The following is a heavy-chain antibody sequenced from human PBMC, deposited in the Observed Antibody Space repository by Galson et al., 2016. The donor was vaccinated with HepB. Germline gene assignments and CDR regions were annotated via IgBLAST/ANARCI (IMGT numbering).Heavy chain of an antibody. D-gene: IGHD1-7*01. V-gene: IGHV3-7*03. Sequence: SLRLSCAASGFTFSRFWMNWVRQAPEKGLEWVASIKEDGSKTSYVDSVKGRFTISRDNVENSLYLQMNSLRAEDTAVYYCARYGDEAGWNFQHWGQGTTVTVSS. CDR3: ARYGDEAGWNFQH. CDR2: IKEDGSKT. J-gene: IGHJ6*02. CDR1: GFTFSRFW.